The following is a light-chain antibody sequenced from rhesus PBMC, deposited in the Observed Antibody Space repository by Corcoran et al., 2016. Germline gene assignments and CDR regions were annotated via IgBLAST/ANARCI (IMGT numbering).Light chain of an antibody. CDR3: QQHNSYPWT. Sequence: DIQMTQSPSSLSASVGDRVTITCQASPGISSWLAWYQQKPGKVPKLVICAASSLQSWVPSRFSCSGSGTYVTLTSSSLQTEDFATYYCQQHNSYPWTFGQWTKVEIK. J-gene: IGKJ1*01. CDR2: AAS. CDR1: PGISSW. V-gene: IGKV1-33*02.